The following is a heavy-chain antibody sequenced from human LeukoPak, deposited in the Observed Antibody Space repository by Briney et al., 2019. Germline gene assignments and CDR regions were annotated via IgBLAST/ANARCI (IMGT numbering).Heavy chain of an antibody. D-gene: IGHD3-22*01. V-gene: IGHV3-15*01. CDR3: TTAYYDSSGYYNGY. CDR2: IKSKTDGGTT. Sequence: GGSLRLSCAASGFTFSNAWMSWVRQAPGKGLEWVGRIKSKTDGGTTDYAAPVKGRFTISRDDSKNTLYLQMNSLKTEDTAVYYCTTAYYDSSGYYNGYWGQGTLVTASS. J-gene: IGHJ4*02. CDR1: GFTFSNAW.